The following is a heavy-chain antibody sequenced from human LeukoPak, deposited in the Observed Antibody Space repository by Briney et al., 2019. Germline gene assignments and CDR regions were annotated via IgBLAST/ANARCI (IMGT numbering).Heavy chain of an antibody. CDR2: IVPAFGTP. CDR1: GGSFSSYA. D-gene: IGHD6-13*01. CDR3: ARGSASNWPVDY. Sequence: AASVKVSCKASGGSFSSYAISWVRQAPGLGLEWMGGIVPAFGTPNYAQKFQGRLTIIADDSSSTAYMELRSLTSDDTAVYYCARGSASNWPVDYWGQGTLVTVS. J-gene: IGHJ4*02. V-gene: IGHV1-69*01.